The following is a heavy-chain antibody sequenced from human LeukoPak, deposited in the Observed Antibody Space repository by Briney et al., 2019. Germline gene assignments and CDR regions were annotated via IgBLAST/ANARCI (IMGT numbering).Heavy chain of an antibody. CDR3: AREAHRVLWFGEFLR. CDR2: IKQDGSEK. Sequence: PGGSLRLSCAASGFTFSSYWMSWVRQAPGKGLEWVANIKQDGSEKYYVDSVKDRFTISRDNAKNSLYLQMNSLRAEDTAVYYCAREAHRVLWFGEFLRWGQGALVTVSS. D-gene: IGHD3-10*01. V-gene: IGHV3-7*01. J-gene: IGHJ4*02. CDR1: GFTFSSYW.